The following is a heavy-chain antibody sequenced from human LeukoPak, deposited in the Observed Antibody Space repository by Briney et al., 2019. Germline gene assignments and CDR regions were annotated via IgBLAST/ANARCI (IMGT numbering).Heavy chain of an antibody. J-gene: IGHJ4*02. CDR2: ISGSGGST. V-gene: IGHV3-23*01. Sequence: PGGSLRLSCAASGLTFSSYGMSWVRQAPGKGLEWVSGISGSGGSTCYADSVKGRFTISRDNSKITLYLQMNSLRAEDTAVYYCAKDRGIFGVVHFDYWGQGTLVTVSS. D-gene: IGHD3-3*01. CDR1: GLTFSSYG. CDR3: AKDRGIFGVVHFDY.